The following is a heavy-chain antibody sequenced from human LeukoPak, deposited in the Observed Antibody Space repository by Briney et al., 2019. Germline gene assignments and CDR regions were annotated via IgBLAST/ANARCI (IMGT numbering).Heavy chain of an antibody. V-gene: IGHV1-18*01. CDR2: ISAYNGNT. CDR3: ARAKPKNMVRGLIMRRESRYYFDY. Sequence: ASVKVSCKAPGYTFTSYGISWVRQAPGQGLEWMGWISAYNGNTNYAQKLQGRVTMTTDTSTSTAYMELRSLRSDDTAVYYCARAKPKNMVRGLIMRRESRYYFDYWGQGTLVTVSS. J-gene: IGHJ4*02. CDR1: GYTFTSYG. D-gene: IGHD3-10*01.